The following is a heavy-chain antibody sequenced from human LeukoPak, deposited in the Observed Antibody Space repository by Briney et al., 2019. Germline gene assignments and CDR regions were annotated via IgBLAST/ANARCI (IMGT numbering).Heavy chain of an antibody. CDR3: ARAIAARPGNYYYGMDV. D-gene: IGHD6-6*01. CDR2: MNPNSGNT. J-gene: IGHJ6*02. CDR1: GYTFTGYY. Sequence: ASVRVSCKASGYTFTGYYMHWVRQATGQGLEWMGWMNPNSGNTGYAQKFQGRVTMTRNTSISTAYMELSSLRSEDTAVYYCARAIAARPGNYYYGMDVWGQGTTVTVSS. V-gene: IGHV1-8*02.